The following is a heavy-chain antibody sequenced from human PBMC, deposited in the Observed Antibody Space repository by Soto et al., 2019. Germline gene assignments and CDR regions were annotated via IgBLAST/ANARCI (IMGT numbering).Heavy chain of an antibody. V-gene: IGHV3-15*01. D-gene: IGHD1-26*01. J-gene: IGHJ5*02. CDR1: GFTFSNAW. Sequence: TGGSLRLSCAASGFTFSNAWMSWVRQAPGKGLEWVGRIRSKTDGGTTDYAAPVKGRFTISRDDSKDTLYLQMKSLKTEDTAVYYCKWDLEASDPWGQGTLVTVSS. CDR3: KWDLEASDP. CDR2: IRSKTDGGTT.